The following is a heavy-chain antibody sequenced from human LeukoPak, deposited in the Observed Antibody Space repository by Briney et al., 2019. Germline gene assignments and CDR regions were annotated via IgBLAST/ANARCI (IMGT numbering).Heavy chain of an antibody. V-gene: IGHV3-15*01. CDR3: TTEGYH. CDR1: RINFSNLW. Sequence: GGSLRLSCAASRINFSNLWMSWVRQVPGRGLEWVGRVKTKNDGWTIDYAAHARGRFTISRDDSKNTLYLQMNSLKSEDTAVYYCTTEGYHWGPGTLVTVSS. CDR2: VKTKNDGWTI. J-gene: IGHJ4*02. D-gene: IGHD3-16*02.